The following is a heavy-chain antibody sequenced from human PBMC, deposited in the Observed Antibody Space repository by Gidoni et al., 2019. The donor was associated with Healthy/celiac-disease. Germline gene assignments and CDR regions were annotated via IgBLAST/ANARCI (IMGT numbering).Heavy chain of an antibody. V-gene: IGHV1-69*01. D-gene: IGHD4-17*01. Sequence: QVQLVQSGAEVKKPGSSVKVSCKASGGTFSSHAISWVRQAPGQGLEWMGGIIPIFGTANYAQKFQGRVTITADESTSTAYMELSSLRSEDTAVYYCARDHPGGDYGDYVLDYWGQGTLVTVSS. CDR3: ARDHPGGDYGDYVLDY. CDR1: GGTFSSHA. CDR2: IIPIFGTA. J-gene: IGHJ4*02.